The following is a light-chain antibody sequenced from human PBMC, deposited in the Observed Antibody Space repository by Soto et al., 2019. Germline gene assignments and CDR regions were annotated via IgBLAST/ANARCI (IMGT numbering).Light chain of an antibody. V-gene: IGKV3-11*01. CDR1: QSISGT. CDR3: QQRSQWPPMT. J-gene: IGKJ5*01. Sequence: EIVMTQSPATLSVSPGGRATLSCRASQSISGTLAWYQQKPGQAPRLLIYGASSRATGIPDRFSGSGSGTDFSLTISSLEPEDVAVYYCQQRSQWPPMTFGQGTRLEIK. CDR2: GAS.